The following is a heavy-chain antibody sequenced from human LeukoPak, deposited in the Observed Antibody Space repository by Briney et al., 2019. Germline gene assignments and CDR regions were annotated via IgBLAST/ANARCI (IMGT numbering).Heavy chain of an antibody. V-gene: IGHV4-59*01. CDR2: IYYSGST. Sequence: SETLSLTCTVSGGSISSYYWSWIRQPPGKGLEWIGYIYYSGSTNYNPSLKSRVTISVDTSKNQFSLMLSSVTAADTAVYYCARDPSGSPYYYYGMDVWGQGTTVTVSS. J-gene: IGHJ6*02. CDR3: ARDPSGSPYYYYGMDV. CDR1: GGSISSYY.